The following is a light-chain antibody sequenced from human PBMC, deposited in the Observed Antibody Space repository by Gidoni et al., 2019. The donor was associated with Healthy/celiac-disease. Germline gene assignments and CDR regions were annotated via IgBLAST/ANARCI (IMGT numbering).Light chain of an antibody. CDR3: QQSYSTPT. Sequence: IQMTQSPSSLSASVGDRVTITCRASQSISSYLNWYQQKPGKAPKLLIYAASSLQSGVPSRFSGSGTGTDFTLTISSLQPEDFATYYGQQSYSTPTFGPGTKVDIK. CDR1: QSISSY. CDR2: AAS. V-gene: IGKV1-39*01. J-gene: IGKJ3*01.